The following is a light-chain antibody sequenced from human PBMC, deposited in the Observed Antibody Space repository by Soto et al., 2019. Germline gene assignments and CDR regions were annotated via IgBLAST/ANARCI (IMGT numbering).Light chain of an antibody. CDR3: QHMRT. V-gene: IGKV1-5*01. CDR2: DAS. CDR1: QNINNW. J-gene: IGKJ1*01. Sequence: DIQMTHSPSTLSASIGDRVTITCRASQNINNWIAWYQQKPGKAPKLLIYDASTLESGVPSRFSGSGFGTEFSLTISSLQPDDFGSYYCQHMRTFGQGTKVDIK.